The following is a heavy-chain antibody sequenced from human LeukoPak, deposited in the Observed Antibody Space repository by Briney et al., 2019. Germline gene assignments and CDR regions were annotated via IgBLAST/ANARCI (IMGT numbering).Heavy chain of an antibody. V-gene: IGHV3-23*01. CDR1: GFIFNNYG. D-gene: IGHD3-22*01. Sequence: GGSLRLSCAASGFIFNNYGLIWVRQAPGKGLEWVSAISGSGGSTYYADSVKGRFTISRDNSKNTLYLQMSSLRAEDTAVYYCAKTSYYYDSSGYYGDFDYWGQGTLVTVSS. J-gene: IGHJ4*02. CDR2: ISGSGGST. CDR3: AKTSYYYDSSGYYGDFDY.